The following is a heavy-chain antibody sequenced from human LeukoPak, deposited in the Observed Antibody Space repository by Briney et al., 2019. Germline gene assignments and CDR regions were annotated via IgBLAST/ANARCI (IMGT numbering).Heavy chain of an antibody. CDR2: IYYSGST. Sequence: PSETLSLTCTVSGGSIRSSYYYWGWIRQPPGKGLEWIGYIYYSGSTNYNPSLKSRVTISVDTSKNQFSLKLSSVTAADTAVYYCARSYYYDSSGYYPLDYWGQGTLVTVSS. V-gene: IGHV4-61*05. J-gene: IGHJ4*02. D-gene: IGHD3-22*01. CDR3: ARSYYYDSSGYYPLDY. CDR1: GGSIRSSYYY.